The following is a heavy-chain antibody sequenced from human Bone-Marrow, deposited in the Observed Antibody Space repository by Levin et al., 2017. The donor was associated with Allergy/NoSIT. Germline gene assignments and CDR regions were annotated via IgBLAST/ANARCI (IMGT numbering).Heavy chain of an antibody. CDR1: GFTFSNAW. Sequence: GGSLRLSCAASGFTFSNAWMSWVRQAPGKGLEWVGRIKSKTDGGTTDYAAPVKGRFTISRDDSKNTLYLQMNSLKTEDTAVYYCTTGMYSNYQSYYYGMDVWGQGTTVTVSS. J-gene: IGHJ6*02. CDR3: TTGMYSNYQSYYYGMDV. D-gene: IGHD4-11*01. CDR2: IKSKTDGGTT. V-gene: IGHV3-15*01.